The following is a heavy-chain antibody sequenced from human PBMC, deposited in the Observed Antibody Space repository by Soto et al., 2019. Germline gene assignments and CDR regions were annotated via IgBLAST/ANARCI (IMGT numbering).Heavy chain of an antibody. D-gene: IGHD2-15*01. J-gene: IGHJ4*02. CDR1: GGSFSGYY. Sequence: PSETLSLTSAVYGGSFSGYYWSWIRQPPGKGLEWIGEINHSGSTNYNPSLKSRVTISVDTSKNQFSLKLSSVTAADTAVYYCARGQWDCSGGSCYRRGPVDYWGQGTLVTVSS. CDR2: INHSGST. V-gene: IGHV4-34*01. CDR3: ARGQWDCSGGSCYRRGPVDY.